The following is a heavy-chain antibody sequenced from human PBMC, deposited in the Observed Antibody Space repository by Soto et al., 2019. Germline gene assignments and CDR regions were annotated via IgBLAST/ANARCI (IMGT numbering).Heavy chain of an antibody. D-gene: IGHD3-10*01. V-gene: IGHV3-23*01. CDR1: GFSFNKYA. Sequence: EVQLLQSGGGLVQPGGSLRLSCAASGFSFNKYAVTWVRQAPGKGLEWVSVISDAGGVTYYADSVKGRFTISRDNSMNSLYLQKSSLRAEETGVYYCAKCVGSGTYKNYCYYLDVWGKGTTVTVSS. CDR2: ISDAGGVT. CDR3: AKCVGSGTYKNYCYYLDV. J-gene: IGHJ6*03.